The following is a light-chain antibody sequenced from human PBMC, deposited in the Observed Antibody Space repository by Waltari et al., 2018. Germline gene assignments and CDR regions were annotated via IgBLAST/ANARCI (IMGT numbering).Light chain of an antibody. CDR2: GTN. Sequence: QSVLTQPPSVSGAPGQRVSISCTGSTSNIGAGYDVPWYQQGPGKPRKRIIYGTNTRPLGVPGRFFGSQYGTAASLAIIGLQAEDEGDYYCQSYDTTLSVVFGGGTKLTVL. V-gene: IGLV1-40*01. J-gene: IGLJ2*01. CDR1: TSNIGAGYD. CDR3: QSYDTTLSVV.